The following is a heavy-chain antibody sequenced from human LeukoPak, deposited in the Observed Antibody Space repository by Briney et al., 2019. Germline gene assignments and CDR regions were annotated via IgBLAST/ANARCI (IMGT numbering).Heavy chain of an antibody. CDR2: IKQDGSEK. CDR1: GFTFSSYS. J-gene: IGHJ4*02. V-gene: IGHV3-7*05. D-gene: IGHD6-13*01. Sequence: GGSLRLSCAASGFTFSSYSMSWVRQAPGKGLEWVANIKQDGSEKYYVDSVKGRFTISRDNAKNSLYLQMNSLRAEDTAVYYCARDQLLSSSWYDYWGQGTLVTVSS. CDR3: ARDQLLSSSWYDY.